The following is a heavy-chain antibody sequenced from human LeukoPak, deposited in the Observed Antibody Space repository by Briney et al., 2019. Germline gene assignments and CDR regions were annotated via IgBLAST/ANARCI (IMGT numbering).Heavy chain of an antibody. J-gene: IGHJ4*02. CDR2: IRYDGSNK. D-gene: IGHD3-10*01. CDR3: AKDGALLWFGELYHFDY. V-gene: IGHV3-30*02. Sequence: GGSLRLSCAASGFTFSSYGMHWVRQAPGKGLEWVAFIRYDGSNKYYADSVKGRFTISRDNSKNTLYLQVNSLRAEDTAVYYCAKDGALLWFGELYHFDYWGQGTLVTVSS. CDR1: GFTFSSYG.